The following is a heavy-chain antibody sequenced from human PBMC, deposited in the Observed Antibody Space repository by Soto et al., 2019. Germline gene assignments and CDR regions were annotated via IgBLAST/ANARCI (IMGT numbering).Heavy chain of an antibody. J-gene: IGHJ4*02. CDR3: ARSPRGFYDGRGYPYYFDY. V-gene: IGHV2-70*04. CDR1: GFSLSTNGMR. CDR2: IDWDDDK. D-gene: IGHD3-22*01. Sequence: SGPTLVNPTQTLTLTCTFSGFSLSTNGMRVSWIRQPPGKALEWLARIDWDDDKFYSTSLKTRLIISKDTSKNQVVLTMTNLDPVDTATYYCARSPRGFYDGRGYPYYFDYWGLGTLVTVS.